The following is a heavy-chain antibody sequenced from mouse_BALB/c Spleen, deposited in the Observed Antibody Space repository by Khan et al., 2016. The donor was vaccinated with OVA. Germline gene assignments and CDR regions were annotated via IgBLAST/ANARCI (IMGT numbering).Heavy chain of an antibody. CDR3: ARAGGNFHWYFDV. D-gene: IGHD2-1*01. CDR2: MSSGSSTI. CDR1: GFSFSSFG. Sequence: DVQLVESGGGLVQPGGSRKLSCAASGFSFSSFGMHWVRQAPKQGLEWVAYMSSGSSTIYYVDTVKGRFPISRANPKNTLFLQMTSLRSEDTAMYYCARAGGNFHWYFDVWGAGTSVTVSS. V-gene: IGHV5-17*02. J-gene: IGHJ1*01.